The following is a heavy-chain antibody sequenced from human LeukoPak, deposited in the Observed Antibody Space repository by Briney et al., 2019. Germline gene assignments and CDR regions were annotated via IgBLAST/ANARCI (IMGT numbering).Heavy chain of an antibody. CDR1: GFTFSSYA. J-gene: IGHJ4*02. CDR2: ISGSGGST. V-gene: IGHV3-23*01. D-gene: IGHD5-18*01. Sequence: GGSLRLSCVASGFTFSSYAMTWVRQAPGKGLEWVSAISGSGGSTYYADSVKGRFTISRDNSKSTLYLQMNSLRAEDTAVYYCAKDDEYSYGTDYWGQGTLVTVSS. CDR3: AKDDEYSYGTDY.